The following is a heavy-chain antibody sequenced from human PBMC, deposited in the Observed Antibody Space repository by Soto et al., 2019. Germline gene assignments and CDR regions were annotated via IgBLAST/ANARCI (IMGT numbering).Heavy chain of an antibody. D-gene: IGHD2-15*01. J-gene: IGHJ2*01. V-gene: IGHV4-31*03. CDR3: SNTRYCSGGSCYYWYFDL. Sequence: QVQLQESGPGLVKPSQTLSLTCTVSGGSISSGGYYWSWIRQHPGKGLEWIGYIYYSGSTYYIPSLKSRVTISVDTSKNQFALKLSSVTAADTAVYYCSNTRYCSGGSCYYWYFDLWGSSNLVTVSS. CDR2: IYYSGST. CDR1: GGSISSGGYY.